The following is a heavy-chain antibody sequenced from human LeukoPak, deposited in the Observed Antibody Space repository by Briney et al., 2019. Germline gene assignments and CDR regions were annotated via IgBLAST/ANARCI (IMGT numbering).Heavy chain of an antibody. Sequence: GGSLRLPCAASGFTFSSYGMHWVRQAPGKGLEWVAVIWYDGSNKYYADSVRGRFTISRDNSKNTLYLQMNSLRAEDTAVYYCAREHYYDSSGYHMYYFDYWGQGTLVTVSS. CDR2: IWYDGSNK. CDR1: GFTFSSYG. V-gene: IGHV3-33*01. D-gene: IGHD3-22*01. CDR3: AREHYYDSSGYHMYYFDY. J-gene: IGHJ4*02.